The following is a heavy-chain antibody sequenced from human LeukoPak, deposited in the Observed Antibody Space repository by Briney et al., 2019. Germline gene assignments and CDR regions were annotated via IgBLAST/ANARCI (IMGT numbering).Heavy chain of an antibody. CDR3: ARSRYYDFWSGYYDDAKPDDY. CDR1: GFTFSSYW. J-gene: IGHJ4*02. CDR2: IKQDGSEK. V-gene: IGHV3-7*01. D-gene: IGHD3-3*01. Sequence: GESLRLSCAASGFTFSSYWMSWVRQAPGKGLEWVANIKQDGSEKYYVDSVKGRFTISRDNAKNSLYLQMNSLRAEDTAVYYCARSRYYDFWSGYYDDAKPDDYWGQGTLVTVSS.